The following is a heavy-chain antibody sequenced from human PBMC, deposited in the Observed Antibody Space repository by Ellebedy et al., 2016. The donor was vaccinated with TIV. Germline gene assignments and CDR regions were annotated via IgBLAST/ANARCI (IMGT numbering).Heavy chain of an antibody. J-gene: IGHJ4*02. CDR1: GFTFSSYW. CDR2: IKQDGSEK. Sequence: GESLKISCAASGFTFSSYWMSWVRQAPGKGLEWVANIKQDGSEKYYVDSVKGRFTISRDNAKNSLYLQMNSLRAEDTAVYYCARDRPQFDYWGQGTLVTVSS. V-gene: IGHV3-7*01. CDR3: ARDRPQFDY. D-gene: IGHD6-6*01.